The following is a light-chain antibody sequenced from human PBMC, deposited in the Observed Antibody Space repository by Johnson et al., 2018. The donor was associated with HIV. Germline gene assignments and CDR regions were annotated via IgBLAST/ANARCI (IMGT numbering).Light chain of an antibody. J-gene: IGLJ1*01. CDR1: SSNIGNNY. CDR3: GTWDSSLSAYV. CDR2: ENN. V-gene: IGLV1-51*02. Sequence: QSVLTQPPSVSAAPGQKVTISCSGSSSNIGNNYVSWYQQLPGTAPKLLIYENNKRPSGIPDRFSGSKSGTSATLGITGLQPENEADYYCGTWDSSLSAYVFGTGTKGTVL.